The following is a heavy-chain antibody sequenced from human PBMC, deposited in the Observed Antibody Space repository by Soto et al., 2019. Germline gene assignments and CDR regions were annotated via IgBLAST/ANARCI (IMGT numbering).Heavy chain of an antibody. J-gene: IGHJ5*02. CDR2: IYYSGST. V-gene: IGHV4-61*01. Sequence: PSETLSLTCTVSGGSASSGSYYWSWSRQPPGKGLEWIGYIYYSGSTNYNPSLKSRVTISVDTSKNQFSLKLSSVTAADTAVYYCARAKPLVGATNWFDPWGQGTLVTVSS. CDR1: GGSASSGSYY. CDR3: ARAKPLVGATNWFDP. D-gene: IGHD1-26*01.